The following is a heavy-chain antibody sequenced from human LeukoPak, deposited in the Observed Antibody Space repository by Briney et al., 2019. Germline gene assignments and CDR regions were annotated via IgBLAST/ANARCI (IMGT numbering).Heavy chain of an antibody. Sequence: PGGSLRLSCAASGFAFSSYAMHWVRQAPGKGLEWVAVISYDGSNKYYADSVKGRFTISRDNSKNTLYLQMNSLRAEDTAVYYCARGPETDFWSGYADYWGQGTLVTVSS. V-gene: IGHV3-30*01. CDR2: ISYDGSNK. CDR3: ARGPETDFWSGYADY. CDR1: GFAFSSYA. J-gene: IGHJ4*02. D-gene: IGHD3-3*01.